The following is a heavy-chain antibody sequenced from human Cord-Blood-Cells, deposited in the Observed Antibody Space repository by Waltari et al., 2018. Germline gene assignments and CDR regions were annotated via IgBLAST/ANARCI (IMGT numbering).Heavy chain of an antibody. CDR1: GFTFSSYG. CDR3: AKGMRGYDPDAFDI. CDR2: IRYDGSNK. V-gene: IGHV3-30*02. D-gene: IGHD5-12*01. J-gene: IGHJ3*02. Sequence: QVQLVESGGGVVQPGGSLRLYCAAAGFTFSSYGMHWVRQAPGKGLEWVAFIRYDGSNKYYADSVKGRFTISRDNSKNTLYLQMNSLRAEDTAVYYCAKGMRGYDPDAFDIWGQGTMVTVSS.